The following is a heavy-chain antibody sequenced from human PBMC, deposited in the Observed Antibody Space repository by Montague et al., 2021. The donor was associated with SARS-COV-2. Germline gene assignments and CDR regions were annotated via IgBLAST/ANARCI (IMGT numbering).Heavy chain of an antibody. CDR1: GGSISSGGYY. V-gene: IGHV4-31*03. Sequence: TLSLTCTVSGGSISSGGYYWSWIRQHPGKGLEWIGYIYYSGSTYYNPSLKSRVTISVDTSKNQFSLKMSSVTAADTAVYYCARSPEPMIILIITSLNWYFDLWGRGTLVPGSS. CDR2: IYYSGST. J-gene: IGHJ2*01. D-gene: IGHD3-22*01. CDR3: ARSPEPMIILIITSLNWYFDL.